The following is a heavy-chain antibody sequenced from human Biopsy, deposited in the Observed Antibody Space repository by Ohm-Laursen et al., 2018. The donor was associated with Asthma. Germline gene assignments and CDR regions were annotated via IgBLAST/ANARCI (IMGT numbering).Heavy chain of an antibody. CDR3: VRDMGAGPNQPPSPSGVYHLYGMDV. J-gene: IGHJ6*02. D-gene: IGHD3-16*01. CDR1: GFTFGDYW. V-gene: IGHV3-7*03. Sequence: SLRLSCTASGFTFGDYWMSWVRQVPGKGLEWVANIKHDGTEKNHVDSPKGRFTISRDNAKNSLYLQMTSLGSADTAMYYCVRDMGAGPNQPPSPSGVYHLYGMDVWGQGTTVTVSS. CDR2: IKHDGTEK.